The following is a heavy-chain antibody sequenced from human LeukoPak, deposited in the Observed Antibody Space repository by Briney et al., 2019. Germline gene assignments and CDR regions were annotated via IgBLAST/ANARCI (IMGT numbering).Heavy chain of an antibody. D-gene: IGHD1-26*01. Sequence: PSETLSLTCTVSGGSISCSSYYWGWIRQPPGKGLEWIGSIYYSGSTYYNPSLKSRVTISVDTSKNQFSLKLSSVTAADTAVYYCARHEELLRNFDYWGQGTLVTVSS. CDR2: IYYSGST. CDR3: ARHEELLRNFDY. CDR1: GGSISCSSYY. J-gene: IGHJ4*02. V-gene: IGHV4-39*01.